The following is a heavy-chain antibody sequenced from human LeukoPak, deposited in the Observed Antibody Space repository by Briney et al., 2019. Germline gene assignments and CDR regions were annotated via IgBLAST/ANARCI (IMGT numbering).Heavy chain of an antibody. J-gene: IGHJ4*02. D-gene: IGHD7-27*01. CDR3: ARNNWGIDY. Sequence: PGGSLRLSCAASRFTFSSYSMNWVRQAPGKGLEWVSSISSSGSYIYYADSVKGRFTISRDNVKNTLHLQMNSLRAEDTAVYYCARNNWGIDYWGQGTLVTVSS. V-gene: IGHV3-21*01. CDR2: ISSSGSYI. CDR1: RFTFSSYS.